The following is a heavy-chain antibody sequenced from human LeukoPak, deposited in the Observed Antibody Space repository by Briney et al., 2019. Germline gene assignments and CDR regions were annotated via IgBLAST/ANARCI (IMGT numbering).Heavy chain of an antibody. CDR3: ARTSVEVGQNYYGMDV. J-gene: IGHJ6*02. V-gene: IGHV1-2*02. Sequence: ASVKVSCKASGYIFTGYYMHWVRQAPGQGLEYMGWINPNSGGTKSAQKFQGRVTMTRDTSISTGYMELSGLASDDAAVYYCARTSVEVGQNYYGMDVWGQGTTVTV. CDR2: INPNSGGT. CDR1: GYIFTGYY. D-gene: IGHD3-22*01.